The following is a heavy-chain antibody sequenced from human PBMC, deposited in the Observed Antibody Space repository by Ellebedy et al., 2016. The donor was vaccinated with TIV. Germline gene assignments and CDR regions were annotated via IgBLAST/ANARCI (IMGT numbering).Heavy chain of an antibody. CDR1: GYTFTSYA. J-gene: IGHJ4*02. D-gene: IGHD5-12*01. CDR2: INAGTGNT. V-gene: IGHV1-3*01. CDR3: ARDPYQMATIRGYFDY. Sequence: ASVKVSCKASGYTFTSYAMHWVRQAPGQRLEWMGWINAGTGNTKYSQKFQGRVTITRDTSASTAYMELSSLRSEDTAVYYCARDPYQMATIRGYFDYWGQGTLVTVSS.